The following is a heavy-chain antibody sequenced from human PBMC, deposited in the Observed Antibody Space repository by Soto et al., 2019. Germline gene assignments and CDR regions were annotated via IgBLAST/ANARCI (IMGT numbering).Heavy chain of an antibody. Sequence: SETLSLTCAVYGGSFSGYYWTWIRQPPGKGLEWIGEINHSGSTNHNPSLKSRVTISVDTSKNQFSLKLSSVTAADTAVYYCARKMPTMIVVVIQNWFDPWGQGTLVTVSS. CDR3: ARKMPTMIVVVIQNWFDP. D-gene: IGHD3-22*01. CDR2: INHSGST. CDR1: GGSFSGYY. V-gene: IGHV4-34*01. J-gene: IGHJ5*02.